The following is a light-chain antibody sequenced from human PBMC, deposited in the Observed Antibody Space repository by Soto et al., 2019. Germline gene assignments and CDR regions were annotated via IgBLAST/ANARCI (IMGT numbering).Light chain of an antibody. CDR3: QQGYSAPFT. J-gene: IGKJ3*01. CDR1: QNIYSY. V-gene: IGKV1-39*01. CDR2: AAS. Sequence: DIQMTQSPSSLSASVGDRVTITCRASQNIYSYLNWYQQTPGRAPELLIYAASTLQSGVLSRFSASGSGTDFTLTISSLQPEDFATYYCQQGYSAPFTFGPGTRVDIK.